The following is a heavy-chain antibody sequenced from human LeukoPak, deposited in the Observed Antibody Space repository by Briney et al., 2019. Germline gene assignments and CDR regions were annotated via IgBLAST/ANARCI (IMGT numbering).Heavy chain of an antibody. J-gene: IGHJ4*02. V-gene: IGHV4-34*01. Sequence: PSETLSLTCAVYGGSFSGYYWSWIRQPPGKGLEWIGEINHSGSTNYNPSLKSRVTISVDTSKNQFSLKLSSVTAPDTAVYYCAALETTVATIMSYYFDYWGQGTLVTVSS. CDR1: GGSFSGYY. CDR3: AALETTVATIMSYYFDY. D-gene: IGHD5-12*01. CDR2: INHSGST.